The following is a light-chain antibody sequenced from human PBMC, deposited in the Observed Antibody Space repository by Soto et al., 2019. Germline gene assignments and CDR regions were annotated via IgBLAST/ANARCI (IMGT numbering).Light chain of an antibody. J-gene: IGLJ1*01. Sequence: QSALTQPASVSGSPGQSITISCTGTISDVGGYNYVSWYQQHPGKAPKLMIFDVSNRPSGVSNRFSGSKSGYTASLTISGLQAEDEADYYSSSYTSSSTYVFGTGTKVTVL. CDR3: SSYTSSSTYV. CDR1: ISDVGGYNY. CDR2: DVS. V-gene: IGLV2-14*03.